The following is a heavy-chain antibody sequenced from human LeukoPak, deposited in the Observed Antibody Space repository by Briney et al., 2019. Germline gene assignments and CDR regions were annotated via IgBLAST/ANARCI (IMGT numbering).Heavy chain of an antibody. Sequence: GGSLRLSCAASGFTVSSNYMSWVRQAPRKGLEWVSVIYSGGSTYYADSVKGRFTISRDNSKNTLYLQMNSLRDEDTAVYYCASRVGVRGAYYFDYWGQGTLVTVSS. CDR1: GFTVSSNY. CDR3: ASRVGVRGAYYFDY. V-gene: IGHV3-53*01. J-gene: IGHJ4*02. D-gene: IGHD3-10*01. CDR2: IYSGGST.